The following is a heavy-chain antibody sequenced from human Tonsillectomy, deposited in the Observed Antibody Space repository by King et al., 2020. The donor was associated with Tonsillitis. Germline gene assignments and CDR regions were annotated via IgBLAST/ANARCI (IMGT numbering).Heavy chain of an antibody. D-gene: IGHD3-10*01. Sequence: HVQLVESGGGVVQPGRSLRLSCAASGFTFSSYGMHWVRQAPGKGLEWVAVIWYDGSNKYYADSLKGRCTISRDNSKNTLYLQMNSLSAADTAVYYCADSERGPIPISRDTSKNTRYLQMNSLRAEETAVYYWERDRGEMATLDYWGQGTLVTVSS. CDR2: IWYDGSNK. J-gene: IGHJ4*02. CDR3: ADSERGPIPISRDTSKNTRYLQMNSLRAEETAVYYWERDRGEMATLDY. V-gene: IGHV3-33*01. CDR1: GFTFSSYG.